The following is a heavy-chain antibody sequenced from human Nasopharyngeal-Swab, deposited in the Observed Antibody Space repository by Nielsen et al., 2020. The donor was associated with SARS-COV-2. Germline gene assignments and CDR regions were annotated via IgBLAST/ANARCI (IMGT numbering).Heavy chain of an antibody. Sequence: SETLSLTCTVSGGSISSYHWSWIRQPPGKGLEWIGYIYYSGSTNYNPSLKSRVTISVDTSKNQFSLKLSSVTAADTAVYYCARLALGYCTNGVCYQGFDPWGQGTLVTVSS. J-gene: IGHJ5*02. D-gene: IGHD2-8*01. CDR2: IYYSGST. CDR3: ARLALGYCTNGVCYQGFDP. CDR1: GGSISSYH. V-gene: IGHV4-59*08.